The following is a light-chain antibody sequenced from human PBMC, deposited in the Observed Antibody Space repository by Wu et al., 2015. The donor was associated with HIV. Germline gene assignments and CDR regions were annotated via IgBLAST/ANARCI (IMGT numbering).Light chain of an antibody. V-gene: IGKV3-15*01. Sequence: EKVMMQSPGNLSVSPGERATLSCRASQSVDSELAWYQQKPGQAPRLLIYDASTRATGIPARLSGSGSGTEFTLTISSLQSEDFAIYYCQQYNNWPLTFGQGTKVEVK. J-gene: IGKJ1*01. CDR2: DAS. CDR3: QQYNNWPLT. CDR1: QSVDSE.